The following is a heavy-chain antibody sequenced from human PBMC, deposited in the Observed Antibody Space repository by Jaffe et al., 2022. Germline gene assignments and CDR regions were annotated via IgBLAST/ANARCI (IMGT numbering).Heavy chain of an antibody. V-gene: IGHV3-23*01. CDR2: ISGSGSST. CDR3: ATDVSGGSWFDY. D-gene: IGHD2-15*01. Sequence: EVQLLESGGGLVQPGGSLRLSCAASGFTFSSYAMSWVRQAPGKGLEWVSAISGSGSSTYSADSVKGRFTVSRDNSKNTLYLQMNSLRAEDTAVYYCATDVSGGSWFDYWGQGTLVTVSS. CDR1: GFTFSSYA. J-gene: IGHJ4*02.